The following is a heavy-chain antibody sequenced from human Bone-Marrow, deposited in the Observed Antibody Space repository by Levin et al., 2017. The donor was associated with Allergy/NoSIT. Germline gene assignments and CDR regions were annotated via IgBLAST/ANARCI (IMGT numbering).Heavy chain of an antibody. CDR2: IWFDGSNK. CDR3: ARDTYSSSSGIYNYYLDV. D-gene: IGHD6-6*01. CDR1: GFTFSDHG. V-gene: IGHV3-33*01. J-gene: IGHJ6*03. Sequence: PGGSLRLSCAASGFTFSDHGMHWVRQAPGKGLEWVAVIWFDGSNKFYADSVKGRFTISRDNSKNTVYLQMSDLRAEDTAIFYCARDTYSSSSGIYNYYLDVWGRGTTVIVSS.